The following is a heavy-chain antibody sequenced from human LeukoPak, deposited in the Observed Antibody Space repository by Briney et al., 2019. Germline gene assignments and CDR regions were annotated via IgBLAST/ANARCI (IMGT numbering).Heavy chain of an antibody. D-gene: IGHD2-2*01. CDR1: GFTFSNYA. V-gene: IGHV3-30-3*01. J-gene: IGHJ3*02. CDR2: ISYDGSNK. CDR3: ARDRVLDCSSTSCPRAFDI. Sequence: PGRSLRLSCAASGFTFSNYAMHWVRQAPGKGLEWVAVISYDGSNKYYADSVKGRFTISRDNSKNTLYLQMNSLRAEDTAVYYCARDRVLDCSSTSCPRAFDIWGQGTMVTVSS.